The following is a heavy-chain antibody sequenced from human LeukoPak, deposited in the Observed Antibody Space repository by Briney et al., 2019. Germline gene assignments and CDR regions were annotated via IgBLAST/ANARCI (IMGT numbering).Heavy chain of an antibody. J-gene: IGHJ5*02. CDR3: ARDSGTTGEVKFDP. Sequence: ASVKVSCKASGYTFTDYYMHWVRQAPGQGLEWMGWINLNSRGTNYAQKFQGRVTMTRDTSISTAYMELNRLRSDDTAVYYCARDSGTTGEVKFDPWGQGTLVTVSS. CDR1: GYTFTDYY. V-gene: IGHV1-2*02. CDR2: INLNSRGT. D-gene: IGHD3-10*01.